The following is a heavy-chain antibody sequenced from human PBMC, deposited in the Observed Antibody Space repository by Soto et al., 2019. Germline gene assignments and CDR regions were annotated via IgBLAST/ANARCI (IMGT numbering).Heavy chain of an antibody. Sequence: PGGSLRLSCAASGFTFSSYAMHWVRQAPGKGLEWVAVISYDGSNKYYADSVKGRFTISRDNSKNTLYLQMNSLRAEDTAVYYCARVKGGYSYGPDAFDIWGQGTMVTVSS. J-gene: IGHJ3*02. CDR3: ARVKGGYSYGPDAFDI. D-gene: IGHD5-18*01. V-gene: IGHV3-30-3*01. CDR2: ISYDGSNK. CDR1: GFTFSSYA.